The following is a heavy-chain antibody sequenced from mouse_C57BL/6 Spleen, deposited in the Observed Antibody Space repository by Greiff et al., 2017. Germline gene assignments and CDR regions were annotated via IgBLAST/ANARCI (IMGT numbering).Heavy chain of an antibody. V-gene: IGHV1-15*01. J-gene: IGHJ3*01. Sequence: QVQLKQSGAELVRPGASVTLSCKASGYTFTDYEMHWVKQTPVHGLEWIGAIDPETGGTAYNQKFKGKAILTADKSSSTAYMELRSLTSEDSAVYYCTRGGGQLRPFAYWGQGTLVTVSA. CDR3: TRGGGQLRPFAY. CDR1: GYTFTDYE. CDR2: IDPETGGT. D-gene: IGHD3-2*02.